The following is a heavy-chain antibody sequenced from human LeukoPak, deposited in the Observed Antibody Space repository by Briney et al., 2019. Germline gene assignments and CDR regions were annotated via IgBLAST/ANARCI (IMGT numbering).Heavy chain of an antibody. CDR3: AKSLDY. Sequence: PGGSLRLSCVASGFTFNRSWMDWVRQAPGKGLGWVANIKEDGSQTYYVDSAKGRFTISRDNAKNSLYLQMDSLRVEDTAIYYCAKSLDYWGRGTLVTVSS. CDR1: GFTFNRSW. J-gene: IGHJ4*02. CDR2: IKEDGSQT. V-gene: IGHV3-7*01.